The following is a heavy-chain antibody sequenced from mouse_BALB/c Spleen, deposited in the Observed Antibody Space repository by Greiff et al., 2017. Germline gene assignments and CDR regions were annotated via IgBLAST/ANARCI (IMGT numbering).Heavy chain of an antibody. Sequence: VQLQESGAELVRPGTSVKISCKASGYTFTNYWLGWVKQRPGHGLEWIGDIYPGGGYTNYNEKFKGKATLTADTSSSTAYMQLSSLTSEDSAVYFCARNYGNYGWYFDVWGAGTTVTVSS. CDR3: ARNYGNYGWYFDV. J-gene: IGHJ1*01. CDR1: GYTFTNYW. D-gene: IGHD2-1*01. V-gene: IGHV1-63*02. CDR2: IYPGGGYT.